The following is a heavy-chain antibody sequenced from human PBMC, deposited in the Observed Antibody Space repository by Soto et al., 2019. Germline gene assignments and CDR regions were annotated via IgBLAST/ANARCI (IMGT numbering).Heavy chain of an antibody. Sequence: QVQLQESGPGLVKPSGTLSLTCAVSGGSISSSNWWSWVRQPPGKGLEWIGEIYHSGSTNYNPSLKRRVXXXVXXSKTQFSRRLSSVTAADTAVSYCASIAAAGTTFDSWGQGTLVTVSS. CDR2: IYHSGST. CDR1: GGSISSSNW. D-gene: IGHD6-13*01. V-gene: IGHV4-4*02. CDR3: ASIAAAGTTFDS. J-gene: IGHJ4*02.